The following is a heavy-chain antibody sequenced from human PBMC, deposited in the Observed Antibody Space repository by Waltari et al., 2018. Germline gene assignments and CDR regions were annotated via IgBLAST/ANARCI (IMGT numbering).Heavy chain of an antibody. D-gene: IGHD5-18*01. V-gene: IGHV1-2*02. CDR3: ARGHSYGYGGDAFDI. Sequence: QVQLVQSGAEVKKPGASVKVSCKASGYTFTGYYMHWVRQAPGKGLEWMGWINPNSGGTNHAQKFQGRVTMTRDTSISTAYMELSRLRSDDTAVYYCARGHSYGYGGDAFDIWGQGTMVTVSS. J-gene: IGHJ3*02. CDR1: GYTFTGYY. CDR2: INPNSGGT.